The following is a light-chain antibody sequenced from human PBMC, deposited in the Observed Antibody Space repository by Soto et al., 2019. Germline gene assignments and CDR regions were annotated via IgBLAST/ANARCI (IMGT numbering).Light chain of an antibody. J-gene: IGKJ5*01. Sequence: DIVMTQSPLSLPVTPGGPASISCRSSQSLLHSNGYNYLDWYLQKPGQSPQLLIYLGSNRASGVPDRFSGSGSGTDFTLKISRVEAEDVGVYYCMQPLQSWTFGQGTRLEIK. CDR3: MQPLQSWT. CDR2: LGS. V-gene: IGKV2-28*01. CDR1: QSLLHSNGYNY.